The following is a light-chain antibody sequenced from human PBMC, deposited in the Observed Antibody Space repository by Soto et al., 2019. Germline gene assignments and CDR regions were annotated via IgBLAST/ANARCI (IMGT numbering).Light chain of an antibody. CDR3: QQYGRPPFT. Sequence: EIVLTQSPGTLSLSPGERVTLSCRASESLRNNYLAWYHQKPGQAPRRLFYGASIRATGIPDRFSGSGSGTDYTTTINLLEADDFGVYCRQQYGRPPFTFGQGTRLEIK. J-gene: IGKJ5*01. CDR2: GAS. V-gene: IGKV3-20*01. CDR1: ESLRNNY.